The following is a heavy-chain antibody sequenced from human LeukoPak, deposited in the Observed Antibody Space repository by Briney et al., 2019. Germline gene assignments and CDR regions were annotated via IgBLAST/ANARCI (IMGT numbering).Heavy chain of an antibody. CDR2: IRSKAYGGTT. Sequence: TGGSLRLSCTASGFTFGDYAMSWFRQAPGKGLEWVGFIRSKAYGGTTEYAASVKGRFTISRDDSKSIAYLQMNSLKTEDTAVYYCTRDGDCSSTSCYWSDPWGQGTLVTVSS. CDR3: TRDGDCSSTSCYWSDP. V-gene: IGHV3-49*03. J-gene: IGHJ5*02. D-gene: IGHD2-2*01. CDR1: GFTFGDYA.